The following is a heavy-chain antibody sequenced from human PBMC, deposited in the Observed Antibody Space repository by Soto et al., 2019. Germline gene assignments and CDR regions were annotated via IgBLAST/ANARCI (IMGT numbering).Heavy chain of an antibody. D-gene: IGHD1-26*01. Sequence: GASVKVSCKASGYTFTSYYIHWVRQAPGQGLEWMGWINPITGGTNYAPKFQGRVTMTRDTSITTAYMELSSLRSEDTAVYYCAGPKSGSYYNFDYWGQGTLVTVSS. V-gene: IGHV1-2*02. CDR1: GYTFTSYY. CDR3: AGPKSGSYYNFDY. J-gene: IGHJ4*02. CDR2: INPITGGT.